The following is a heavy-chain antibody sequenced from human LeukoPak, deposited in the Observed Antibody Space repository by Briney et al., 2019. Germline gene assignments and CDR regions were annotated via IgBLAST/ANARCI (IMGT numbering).Heavy chain of an antibody. V-gene: IGHV2-5*01. CDR1: GFSLSTSGVG. Sequence: SGPTLVNPTQTLTLTCTFSGFSLSTSGVGVGWIRQAPGKALEWLALIYWNDDKRYSPSLTSRLTLNKDTSKNQVVLTMTSMDPVDTATYYCAHTASGSYSDYWGQGTLVTVSS. D-gene: IGHD3-10*01. CDR2: IYWNDDK. J-gene: IGHJ4*02. CDR3: AHTASGSYSDY.